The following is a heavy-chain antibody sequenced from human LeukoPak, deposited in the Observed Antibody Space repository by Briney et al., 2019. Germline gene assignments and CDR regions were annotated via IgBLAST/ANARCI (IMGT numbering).Heavy chain of an antibody. D-gene: IGHD6-13*01. Sequence: GGSLRLSCAASGFTFSSYAMSWVRQAPGKGLEWVSAISGSGGSTYYADSVKGRFTISRDNSKNTLYLQMNSLRAEDTAVYYCARDRRRYSGRSGDYFDYWGQGTLVTVSS. CDR3: ARDRRRYSGRSGDYFDY. V-gene: IGHV3-23*01. CDR1: GFTFSSYA. CDR2: ISGSGGST. J-gene: IGHJ4*02.